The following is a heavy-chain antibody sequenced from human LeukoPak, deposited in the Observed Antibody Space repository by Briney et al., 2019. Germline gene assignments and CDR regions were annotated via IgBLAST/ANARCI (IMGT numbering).Heavy chain of an antibody. D-gene: IGHD6-19*01. V-gene: IGHV3-48*03. CDR3: ASEGAVVKFDAFDI. CDR1: GFNFGDYG. Sequence: GGSLRLSCTASGFNFGDYGMSWHRQAPGKGLEWVSYISSGGSTIFYADSVKGRFTISRDNAKNSLSLQMNSLRAEDTAVYYCASEGAVVKFDAFDIWGQGTMVTVSS. J-gene: IGHJ3*02. CDR2: ISSGGSTI.